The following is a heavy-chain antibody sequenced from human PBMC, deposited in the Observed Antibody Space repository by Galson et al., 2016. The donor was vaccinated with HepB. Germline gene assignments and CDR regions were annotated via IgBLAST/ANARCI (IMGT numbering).Heavy chain of an antibody. CDR3: AKRGAGYGYYFDF. Sequence: SLRLSCAASGFTFSSFAMSWVRQAPGKGLEWVSSITGSSGKTYYADSVKGRFTISRDDFKSTLGLEVNSLRAEDTAVYYCAKRGAGYGYYFDFWGQGTLVTVSS. CDR1: GFTFSSFA. J-gene: IGHJ4*02. V-gene: IGHV3-23*01. CDR2: ITGSSGKT. D-gene: IGHD3-9*01.